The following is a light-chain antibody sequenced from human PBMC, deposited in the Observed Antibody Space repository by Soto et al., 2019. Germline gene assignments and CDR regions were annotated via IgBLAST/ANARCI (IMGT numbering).Light chain of an antibody. CDR3: QQYNNWPAT. V-gene: IGKV3-15*01. CDR1: QSVSSN. CDR2: CAS. J-gene: IGKJ1*01. Sequence: EIVMTQSPATLSVSPGEKATLSCRASQSVSSNLAWYQQKPGQAPRLLIYCASTRATGIPARFSGSGSGTEFNLSISSLQSEDFAVYYCQQYNNWPATFGQGTKVEIK.